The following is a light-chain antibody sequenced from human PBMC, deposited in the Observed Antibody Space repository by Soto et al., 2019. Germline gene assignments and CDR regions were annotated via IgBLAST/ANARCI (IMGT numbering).Light chain of an antibody. Sequence: AIQVTQSPSSLSASVGDRVTITCRTSEDVRHDLAWFQQRPGKAPNLLIYSATRLQSGVPSRFSGSGSGTDFTLIISSLQPEDFATYYCLQANNYPWTFGLGTTVDIK. J-gene: IGKJ1*01. CDR1: EDVRHD. V-gene: IGKV1-6*01. CDR3: LQANNYPWT. CDR2: SAT.